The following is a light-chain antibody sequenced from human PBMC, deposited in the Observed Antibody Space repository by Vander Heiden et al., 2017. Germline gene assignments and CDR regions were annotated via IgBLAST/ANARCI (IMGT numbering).Light chain of an antibody. CDR3: HQRNICPLT. J-gene: IGKJ4*01. CDR1: QSVRKY. Sequence: IVLTQSPATLSSSQGERATLTCRASQSVRKYLAWYQQRPGQAPRLLIYDASKRATGIPSRFSGSGSGTEFTLTISSLQSEDSAIYYCHQRNICPLTFGGGTKVEIK. V-gene: IGKV3-11*01. CDR2: DAS.